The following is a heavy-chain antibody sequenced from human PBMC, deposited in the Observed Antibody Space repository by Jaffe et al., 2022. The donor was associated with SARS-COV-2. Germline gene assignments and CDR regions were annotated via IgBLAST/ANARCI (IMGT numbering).Heavy chain of an antibody. CDR1: GFTFSNYN. Sequence: EVQLVESGGGLVQPGGSLRLSCAASGFTFSNYNMGWVRQAPGKGLEWISYISGGSSTMFYADSVRGRFTISRDNAKNSLYLQMNSLRAEDTAFYYCARWDIGSHCFDYWGQGTLVTVSS. CDR2: ISGGSSTM. V-gene: IGHV3-48*01. D-gene: IGHD1-26*01. CDR3: ARWDIGSHCFDY. J-gene: IGHJ4*02.